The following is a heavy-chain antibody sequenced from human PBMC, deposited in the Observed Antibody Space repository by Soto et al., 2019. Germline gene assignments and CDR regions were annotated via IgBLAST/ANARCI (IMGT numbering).Heavy chain of an antibody. CDR1: GFTFDDYA. J-gene: IGHJ5*02. Sequence: GGSLRLSCAGSGFTFDDYAMHWVRQAPGKGLEWVSGISRNSGSMVYADSVKGRFSISRDNAKNSLYLQMNSLRAEDTALYYCAKDFYSSSWGWFAPWGQGTLVTVSS. V-gene: IGHV3-9*01. D-gene: IGHD6-6*01. CDR2: ISRNSGSM. CDR3: AKDFYSSSWGWFAP.